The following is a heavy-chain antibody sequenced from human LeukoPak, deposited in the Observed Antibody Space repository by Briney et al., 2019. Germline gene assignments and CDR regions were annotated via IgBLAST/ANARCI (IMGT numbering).Heavy chain of an antibody. CDR2: IYYSGST. V-gene: IGHV4-59*01. CDR1: GGSISTYY. J-gene: IGHJ4*02. Sequence: SETLSPTCSVSGGSISTYYWSWIRQPPGTGLEWIRYIYYSGSTNYNPSLKRRVTLSVDTSKNQFSLKLSSVTAADPAVYYCARGQTGGYADYFDYWGQGTLVTVSS. CDR3: ARGQTGGYADYFDY. D-gene: IGHD5-12*01.